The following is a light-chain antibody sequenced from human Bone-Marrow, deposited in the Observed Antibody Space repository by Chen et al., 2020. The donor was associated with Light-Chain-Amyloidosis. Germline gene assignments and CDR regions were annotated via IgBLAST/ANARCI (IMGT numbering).Light chain of an antibody. Sequence: SYELTQPPSVSLSPGQTARITCSGDALPTEYAYCYQQKPGQAPVLVVHRDTERPSGISAGFSGSSSGTTATVTISGVQAEDEADYHCQSADSSGTYEVIFGGGTKLTVL. V-gene: IGLV3-25*03. CDR2: RDT. CDR3: QSADSSGTYEVI. J-gene: IGLJ2*01. CDR1: ALPTEY.